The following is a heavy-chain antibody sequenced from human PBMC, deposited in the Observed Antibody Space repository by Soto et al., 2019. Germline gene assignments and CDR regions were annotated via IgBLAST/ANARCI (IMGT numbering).Heavy chain of an antibody. CDR2: IYYSGST. J-gene: IGHJ4*02. D-gene: IGHD5-18*01. CDR3: AKDSDGYGRYFDY. Sequence: SETLSLTCTVSGGSISSSSYYWGWIRQPPGKGLEWIGSIYYSGSTYYNPSLKSRFTISRDNAKNSLYLQMNSLRAEDTALYYCAKDSDGYGRYFDYWGQGTLVTVSS. V-gene: IGHV4-39*02. CDR1: GGSISSSSYY.